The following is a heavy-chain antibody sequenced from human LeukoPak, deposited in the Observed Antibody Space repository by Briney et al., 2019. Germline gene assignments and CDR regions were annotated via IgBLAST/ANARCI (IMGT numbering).Heavy chain of an antibody. CDR3: AKEVVEVIPTAVDGELYFYYYGMDV. J-gene: IGHJ6*02. Sequence: PGGSLRLSCVASEFTFEDYAMSWVRQVPGKGLEWVSPVSGDGYTTYYADSVKGRFSISRDNRKNSLYLQMNSLRADDTALYYCAKEVVEVIPTAVDGELYFYYYGMDVWGQGTTVIVSS. CDR1: EFTFEDYA. CDR2: VSGDGYTT. V-gene: IGHV3-43*02. D-gene: IGHD2-2*01.